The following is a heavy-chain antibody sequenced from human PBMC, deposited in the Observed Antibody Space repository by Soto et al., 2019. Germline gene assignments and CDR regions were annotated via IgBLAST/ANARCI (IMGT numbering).Heavy chain of an antibody. CDR2: IYHSGST. D-gene: IGHD2-15*01. Sequence: LRYSVAWGSISSRNGRRSIRKPPGEGLEWIGEIYHSGSTNYNPSLKSRVTISVDKSKNQFSLKLSSVTAADTAVYYCARAGLGERYCSGGSCYDAFDIWGQGTMVIVSS. V-gene: IGHV4-4*02. CDR3: ARAGLGERYCSGGSCYDAFDI. CDR1: WGSISSRNG. J-gene: IGHJ3*02.